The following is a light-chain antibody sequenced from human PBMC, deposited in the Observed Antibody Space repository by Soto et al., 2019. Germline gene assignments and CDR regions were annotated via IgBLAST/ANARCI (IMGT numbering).Light chain of an antibody. CDR2: GAS. CDR3: QQYGSSPRT. Sequence: ENVFTQSPGTLSLSPRERATLSCRASQSVSSSHLAWYQQKPGQAPRLLISGASSRATGIPDRFTGSGSGTDFTLTISRLEPEDFAVYYCQQYGSSPRTFGQGTKVDIK. V-gene: IGKV3-20*01. J-gene: IGKJ1*01. CDR1: QSVSSSH.